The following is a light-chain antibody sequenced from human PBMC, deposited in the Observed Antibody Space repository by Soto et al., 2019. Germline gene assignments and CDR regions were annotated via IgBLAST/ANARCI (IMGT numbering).Light chain of an antibody. J-gene: IGKJ4*01. V-gene: IGKV1-27*01. Sequence: GDRVTITCRASQGIAPYLAWFQQKPGKVPKLLIYATSTMQSGVPSRFSGSGSGTDFTLTINSLQPEDVGTYYCQKYNSTPLTFGGATKVEIK. CDR3: QKYNSTPLT. CDR1: QGIAPY. CDR2: ATS.